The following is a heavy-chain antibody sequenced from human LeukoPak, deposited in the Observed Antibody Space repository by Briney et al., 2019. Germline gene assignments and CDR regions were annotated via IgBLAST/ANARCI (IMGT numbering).Heavy chain of an antibody. V-gene: IGHV3-20*04. D-gene: IGHD3-22*01. Sequence: SGGSLRLSCAASGFTFDDYGVSWVRQAPGKGLEWVSGINWNGGSTGYADSVKGRFTISRDNAKNSLYPQMNSLRAEDTALYYCASGSYGRGDEFDYWGQGTLVTVSS. CDR3: ASGSYGRGDEFDY. CDR2: INWNGGST. CDR1: GFTFDDYG. J-gene: IGHJ4*02.